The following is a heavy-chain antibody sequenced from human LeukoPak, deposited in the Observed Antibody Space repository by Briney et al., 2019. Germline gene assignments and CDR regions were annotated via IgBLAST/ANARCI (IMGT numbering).Heavy chain of an antibody. V-gene: IGHV4-34*01. Sequence: SETLSLTCAVYGGSFSGYYWSWIRQPPGKGLEGIGEINHSGSTNYKPSLTRRVTISVDTSKNQFSLKLSSVIAADTPGYFCVKEKVKTAMVTSPRKYYYYMDVWGKGTTVTVSS. CDR3: VKEKVKTAMVTSPRKYYYYMDV. CDR2: INHSGST. CDR1: GGSFSGYY. J-gene: IGHJ6*03. D-gene: IGHD5-18*01.